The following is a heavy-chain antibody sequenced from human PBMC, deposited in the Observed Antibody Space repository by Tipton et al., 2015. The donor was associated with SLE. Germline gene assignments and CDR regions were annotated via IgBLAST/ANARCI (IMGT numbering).Heavy chain of an antibody. CDR1: GGSISSYY. CDR3: ARVGFYFDY. D-gene: IGHD1-26*01. Sequence: TLSLTCAVSGGSISSYYWGWIRQPPGKGLEWIGEINHSGSTNYNPSLKSRVTISEDTSKKQFSLKLSSVTAADTAVYYCARVGFYFDYWGQGTLVTVSS. J-gene: IGHJ4*02. V-gene: IGHV4-34*01. CDR2: INHSGST.